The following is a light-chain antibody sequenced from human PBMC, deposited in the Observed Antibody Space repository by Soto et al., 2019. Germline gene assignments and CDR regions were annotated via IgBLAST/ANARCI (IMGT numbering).Light chain of an antibody. J-gene: IGKJ3*01. CDR1: QSLLHSDGDNY. V-gene: IGKV2-28*01. CDR2: LVS. CDR3: MQTLQTPYT. Sequence: DIVMTQSPLSLPVTPGEPASISCKSSQSLLHSDGDNYLEWYVQKAGQSPQLLIYLVSHRASGVPDRLSGSGSGTDFKLKISKGEADDGGVYYCMQTLQTPYTFGPGTKVEIK.